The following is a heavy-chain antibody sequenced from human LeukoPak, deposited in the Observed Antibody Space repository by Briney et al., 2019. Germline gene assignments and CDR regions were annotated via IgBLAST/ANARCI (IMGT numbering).Heavy chain of an antibody. V-gene: IGHV1-2*02. D-gene: IGHD5-12*01. Sequence: ASVKVSCKASGYSFTGYYIHWVRQAPGQGLEWMGWINTNNGGENLAQKFRGRVTMTSETSISTAYMELSRLRSDDTAIYYCAKDQNTGYANNWFDPWGQGTLVTVSS. J-gene: IGHJ5*02. CDR3: AKDQNTGYANNWFDP. CDR1: GYSFTGYY. CDR2: INTNNGGE.